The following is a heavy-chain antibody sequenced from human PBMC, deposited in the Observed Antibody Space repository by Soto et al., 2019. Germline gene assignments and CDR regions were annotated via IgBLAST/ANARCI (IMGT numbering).Heavy chain of an antibody. J-gene: IGHJ5*02. D-gene: IGHD3-10*01. CDR1: GGSVSSGTHY. Sequence: QVQLQESGPGLVKPSETLSLTCTVSGGSVSSGTHYWSWIRQPPGKGLEWIGYIFYTGGAKYNPSLKSRVTISVDTSKNHFSLKLSSMTAADTAMYYCAKGPYTYGPGWFDPWGQGTLVTVSS. CDR2: IFYTGGA. V-gene: IGHV4-61*03. CDR3: AKGPYTYGPGWFDP.